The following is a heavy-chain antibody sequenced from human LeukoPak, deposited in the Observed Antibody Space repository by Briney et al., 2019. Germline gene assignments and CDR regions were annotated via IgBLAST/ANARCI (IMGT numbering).Heavy chain of an antibody. Sequence: GGSLRLFCAACGFSFNNGWMRWVRQAPGKGLEGGGHVKRTNDGGPTDYGPPVKDTFTISSDDSKDTSYLQMNSLQSEDTGVYYCTAGAGTPDFDYWGQGTLVTVSS. CDR3: TAGAGTPDFDY. D-gene: IGHD1-7*01. V-gene: IGHV3-15*01. J-gene: IGHJ4*01. CDR2: VKRTNDGGPT. CDR1: GFSFNNGW.